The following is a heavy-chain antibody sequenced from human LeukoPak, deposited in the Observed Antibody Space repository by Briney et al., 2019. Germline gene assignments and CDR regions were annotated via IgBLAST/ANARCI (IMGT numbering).Heavy chain of an antibody. D-gene: IGHD6-19*01. J-gene: IGHJ6*02. CDR3: ARDDYLGIAVAGTPQHNGMDV. CDR1: GFTFSSYS. Sequence: PGGSLGLSRAASGFTFSSYSMNWVRQAPGKGLEWVSYISSSSSTIYYADSVKGRFTISRDNAKNSLYLQMNSLRDEDTAVYYCARDDYLGIAVAGTPQHNGMDVWGQGTTVTVSS. V-gene: IGHV3-48*02. CDR2: ISSSSSTI.